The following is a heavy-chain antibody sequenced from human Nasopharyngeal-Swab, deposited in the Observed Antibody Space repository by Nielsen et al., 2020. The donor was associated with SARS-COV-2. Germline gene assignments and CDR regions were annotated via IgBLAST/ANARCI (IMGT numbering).Heavy chain of an antibody. CDR2: IYYSGST. CDR1: GGSISSYY. V-gene: IGHV4-59*01. J-gene: IGHJ6*02. D-gene: IGHD3-10*01. CDR3: AREEVEGSGYYYGMDV. Sequence: SETLSLTCTASGGSISSYYWSWIRQPPGKGLEWIGYIYYSGSTNYNPSLKSRVTISVDTSKNQFSLKLSSVTAADTAVYYCAREEVEGSGYYYGMDVWGQGTTVTVSS.